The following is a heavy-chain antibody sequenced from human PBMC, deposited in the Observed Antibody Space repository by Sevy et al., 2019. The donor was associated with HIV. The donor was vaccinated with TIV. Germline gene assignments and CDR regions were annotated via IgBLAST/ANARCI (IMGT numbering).Heavy chain of an antibody. D-gene: IGHD3-16*01. J-gene: IGHJ4*02. Sequence: ASVKVSCKASGYTFTSYGISWVRQAPGQGLEWMGWISAYNGNTNYAQKLQGRVTMTTDTSTSTAHMELRSLRSDDAAVYYCAREVGGVGDFDYWGQGTLVTVSS. CDR3: AREVGGVGDFDY. V-gene: IGHV1-18*01. CDR2: ISAYNGNT. CDR1: GYTFTSYG.